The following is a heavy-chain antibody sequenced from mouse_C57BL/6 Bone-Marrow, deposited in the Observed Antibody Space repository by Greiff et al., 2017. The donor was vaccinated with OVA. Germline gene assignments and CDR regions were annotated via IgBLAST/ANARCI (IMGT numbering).Heavy chain of an antibody. CDR3: ASGGSDYFDY. V-gene: IGHV5-12*01. Sequence: EVKLVESGGGLVQPGGSLKLSCAASGFTFSDYYMYWVRQTPEKRLEWVAYISNGGGNTYYPDTVKGRFTISRDNAKNTLYLQLSRLKSEDTAMYYCASGGSDYFDYWGQGTTLTVSS. CDR1: GFTFSDYY. J-gene: IGHJ2*01. D-gene: IGHD1-1*01. CDR2: ISNGGGNT.